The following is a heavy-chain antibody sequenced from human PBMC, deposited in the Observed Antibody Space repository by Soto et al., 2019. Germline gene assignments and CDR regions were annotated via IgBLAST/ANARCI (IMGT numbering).Heavy chain of an antibody. D-gene: IGHD6-13*01. CDR1: GFTFSSYA. J-gene: IGHJ4*02. CDR2: ISYDGSNK. V-gene: IGHV3-30-3*01. Sequence: GGSLRLSCAASGFTFSSYAMHWVRQAPGKGLEWVAVISYDGSNKYYADSVKGRFTISRDNSKNTLYLQMNSLRAEDTAVYYCGIAAAVDYWGQGTLVTVSS. CDR3: GIAAAVDY.